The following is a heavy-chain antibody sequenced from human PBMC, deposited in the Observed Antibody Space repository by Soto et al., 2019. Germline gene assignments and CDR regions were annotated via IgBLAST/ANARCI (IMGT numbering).Heavy chain of an antibody. CDR1: GGSISSGGYS. CDR2: IYHSGST. Sequence: PSETLSLTCAVSGGSISSGGYSWSWIRQPPGKGLEWIGYIYHSGSTYYNPSLKSRVTISVDRSKNQFSLKLSSVTAADTAVYYCARNTPPKPFDPWGQGTLVPVSS. J-gene: IGHJ5*02. V-gene: IGHV4-30-2*01. CDR3: ARNTPPKPFDP.